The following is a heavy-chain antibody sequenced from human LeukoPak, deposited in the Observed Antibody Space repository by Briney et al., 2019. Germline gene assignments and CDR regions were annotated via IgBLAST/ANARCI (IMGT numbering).Heavy chain of an antibody. Sequence: SETLSLTCTVSGGSIDTYYWNWIRQPPGKGLEWIGYVFHTGSTNYNPSLKSRVTISVDTSKNQFSLKLSSVTAADTVVYYRARDRGSQPFIDYWGQGTLVTVSS. CDR3: ARDRGSQPFIDY. V-gene: IGHV4-59*01. CDR2: VFHTGST. CDR1: GGSIDTYY. D-gene: IGHD1-26*01. J-gene: IGHJ4*02.